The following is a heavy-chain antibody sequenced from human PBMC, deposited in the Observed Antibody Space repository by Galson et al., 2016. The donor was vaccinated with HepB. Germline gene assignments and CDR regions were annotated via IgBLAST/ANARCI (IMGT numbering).Heavy chain of an antibody. J-gene: IGHJ1*01. CDR1: GYPFSDYG. V-gene: IGHV1-18*01. D-gene: IGHD2-15*01. CDR2: ISAYNGNT. Sequence: SVKVSFKGSGYPFSDYGINWVRQAPGHGLEWMGWISAYNGNTGYAQKFQGRVTMTTDTSTNTAHMEVRSLRSDDTAVYYCAKDDLPYCSLGRCALQHWGQGTLVSVSS. CDR3: AKDDLPYCSLGRCALQH.